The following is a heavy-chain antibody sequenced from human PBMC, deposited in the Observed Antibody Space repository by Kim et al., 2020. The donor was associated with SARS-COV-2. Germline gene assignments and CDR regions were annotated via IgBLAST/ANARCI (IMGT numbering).Heavy chain of an antibody. Sequence: ASVKVSCKASGYTFTSYGISWVRQAPGQGLEWMGWISAYNGNTNYAQKLQGRVTMTTDTSTSTAYMELRSLRSDDTAGYCCAGAGDIVVVAAAMRGFAPWGEGTLVTVS. CDR2: ISAYNGNT. J-gene: IGHJ5*02. D-gene: IGHD2-2*01. CDR3: AGAGDIVVVAAAMRGFAP. V-gene: IGHV1-18*01. CDR1: GYTFTSYG.